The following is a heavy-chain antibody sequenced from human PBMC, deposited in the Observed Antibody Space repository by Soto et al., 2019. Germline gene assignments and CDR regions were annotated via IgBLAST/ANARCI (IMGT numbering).Heavy chain of an antibody. CDR2: IHHTGRT. V-gene: IGHV4-4*02. J-gene: IGHJ5*02. CDR1: GCSITSSYW. CDR3: ARFYYDTLTGYSNWFDP. Sequence: SETLSLTCAVSGCSITSSYWWSWVRQPPGKGLEWIGEIHHTGRTSYNPSLKSRVAISVDESKNQFSLNLNSVTAADTAMYYCARFYYDTLTGYSNWFDPWGQGALVTVS. D-gene: IGHD3-9*01.